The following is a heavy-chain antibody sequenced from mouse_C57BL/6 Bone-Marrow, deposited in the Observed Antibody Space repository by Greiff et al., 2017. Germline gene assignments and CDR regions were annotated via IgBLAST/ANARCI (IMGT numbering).Heavy chain of an antibody. CDR2: IYPGSGST. V-gene: IGHV1-55*01. CDR1: GYTFTSYW. Sequence: QVQLQQPGAELVKPGASVKMSCKASGYTFTSYWITWVKQRPGQGLAWIGDIYPGSGSTNYNEKFKSKATLTVDTSSSPAYMQLSSPASEDSAVYYCASRSTPYWGQGTRVTVAA. CDR3: ASRSTPY. J-gene: IGHJ3*01.